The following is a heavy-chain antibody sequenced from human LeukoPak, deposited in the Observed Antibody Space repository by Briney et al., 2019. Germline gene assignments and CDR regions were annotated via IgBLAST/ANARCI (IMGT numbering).Heavy chain of an antibody. CDR2: IRSDGSDT. CDR3: ARDNLGTVASDY. J-gene: IGHJ4*02. Sequence: GGSLRLSCAASGFTFSDTWMHWVRQAPGKGLVWVSRIRSDGSDTRYAESVKGRFTISRDNAKNTLYLQMNSLRAEDTAVYYCARDNLGTVASDYWGQGTLVTVSS. CDR1: GFTFSDTW. V-gene: IGHV3-74*01. D-gene: IGHD4-17*01.